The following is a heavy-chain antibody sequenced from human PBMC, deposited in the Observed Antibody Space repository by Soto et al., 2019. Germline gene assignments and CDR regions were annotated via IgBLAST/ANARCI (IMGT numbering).Heavy chain of an antibody. D-gene: IGHD3-10*01. CDR2: IYYSGST. Sequence: QLQLQESGPGLVKPSETLSLTCTVSGGSISSSTYYWGWIRQPPGKGLEWIGSIYYSGSTYYNPSLKSRVTISVDTSKNQFSLKLSSVTAADTAVYYCATQRDRIIRVDYWGQGTLVTVSS. J-gene: IGHJ4*02. CDR1: GGSISSSTYY. V-gene: IGHV4-39*01. CDR3: ATQRDRIIRVDY.